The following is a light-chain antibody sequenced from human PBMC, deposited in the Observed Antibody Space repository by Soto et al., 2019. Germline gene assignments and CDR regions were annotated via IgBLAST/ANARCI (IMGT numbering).Light chain of an antibody. CDR3: QQYNNWPRT. Sequence: EIVMTQSPATLSVSPGERATLSCRASQSVSSNLAWYQQKPGQAPRLLIYGASTRATGIPARLSGSGSGTEFTLTISSLQSEDFAVYYCQQYNNWPRTFVQGTKVEIK. J-gene: IGKJ1*01. CDR2: GAS. CDR1: QSVSSN. V-gene: IGKV3-15*01.